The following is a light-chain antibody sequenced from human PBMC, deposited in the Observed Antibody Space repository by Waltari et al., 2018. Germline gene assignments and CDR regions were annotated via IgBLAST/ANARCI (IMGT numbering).Light chain of an antibody. J-gene: IGKJ4*01. CDR2: GAS. CDR1: QSVSRF. Sequence: DIQMTQSPSSLSASVGDRVTITSRASQSVSRFLNWYQQKPGRAPKLLIYGASTLQSGVPSRFSGSGSGTDFTLTIDSLQPEDFATYYCQQSDSDLTFGGGTKVESK. V-gene: IGKV1-39*01. CDR3: QQSDSDLT.